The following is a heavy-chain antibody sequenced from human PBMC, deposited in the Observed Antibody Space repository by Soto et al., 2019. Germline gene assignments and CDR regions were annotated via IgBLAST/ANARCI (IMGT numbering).Heavy chain of an antibody. V-gene: IGHV4-39*01. J-gene: IGHJ5*02. CDR3: ARRGVHILGSFDP. CDR2: MYYSGST. CDR1: GGSISSSSYY. Sequence: SETLSLTCTVSGGSISSSSYYWGWIRQPPGKGLEWIGSMYYSGSTYYNPSLKSRVTMSVDTSKNQFSLKLSSVTAADTAVYYCARRGVHILGSFDPWGQGTLVTVSS. D-gene: IGHD2-15*01.